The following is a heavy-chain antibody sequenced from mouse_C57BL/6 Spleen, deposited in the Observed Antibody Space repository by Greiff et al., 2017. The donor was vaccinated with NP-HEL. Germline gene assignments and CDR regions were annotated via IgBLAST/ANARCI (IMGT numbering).Heavy chain of an antibody. Sequence: QVQLQQPGTELVKPGASVKLSCKASGYTFPSYWLHWVKQRPGQGLEWIGNINPSNGGTNYNEKFKSKATLTVDKSSSTAYMQLSSLTSEDSAVYYCARDGNYVVDYWYFDVWGTGTTVTVSS. CDR3: ARDGNYVVDYWYFDV. CDR1: GYTFPSYW. CDR2: INPSNGGT. V-gene: IGHV1-53*01. D-gene: IGHD2-1*01. J-gene: IGHJ1*03.